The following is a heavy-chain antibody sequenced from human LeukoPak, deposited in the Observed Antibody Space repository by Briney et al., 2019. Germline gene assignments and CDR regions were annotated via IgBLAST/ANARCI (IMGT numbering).Heavy chain of an antibody. Sequence: PGGSLRLSCAASGFTFSSYAMNWVRQAPGKGLEWVSVISGSSSNRYYADSVKGRFTISRDNSKNTLYLQMNSLKAEDTAVYYCARRSGIAVAGAFDYWGQGTLVTVSS. CDR3: ARRSGIAVAGAFDY. CDR2: ISGSSSNR. D-gene: IGHD6-19*01. CDR1: GFTFSSYA. V-gene: IGHV3-23*01. J-gene: IGHJ4*02.